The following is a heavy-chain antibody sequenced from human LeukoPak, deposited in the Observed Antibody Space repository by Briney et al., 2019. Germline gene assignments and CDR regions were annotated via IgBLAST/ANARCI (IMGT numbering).Heavy chain of an antibody. D-gene: IGHD2-15*01. Sequence: PGGSLRLSCAASGFTFSSYSMNWVRQAPGKGLEWVSSISSSSSYIYYADSVKGRFTISRDNAKNSLYLQMNSLRAEDTAVYYCAGDSTGGENWFDPWGQGTLVTVSS. V-gene: IGHV3-21*01. CDR1: GFTFSSYS. CDR2: ISSSSSYI. J-gene: IGHJ5*02. CDR3: AGDSTGGENWFDP.